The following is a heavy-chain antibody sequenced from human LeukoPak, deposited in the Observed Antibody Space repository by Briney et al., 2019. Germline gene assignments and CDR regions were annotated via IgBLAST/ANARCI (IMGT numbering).Heavy chain of an antibody. CDR3: ATTPRSGSDYYFDY. CDR2: LYSSGNT. J-gene: IGHJ4*02. D-gene: IGHD1-26*01. Sequence: AETLALTRNDPVGSISTSYCILIGLHAREDMERIGRLYSSGNTNYNPSFKSRVTMSVDMSKNQFSLKLSSVTVADTAVYYCATTPRSGSDYYFDYWGQGRLVTVSS. V-gene: IGHV4-4*07. CDR1: VGSISTSY.